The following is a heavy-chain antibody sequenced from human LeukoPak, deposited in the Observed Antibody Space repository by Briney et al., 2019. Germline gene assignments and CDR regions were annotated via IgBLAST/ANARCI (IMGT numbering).Heavy chain of an antibody. Sequence: PSETLSLTCTVSGYSISSGYYWGWIRQPPGKGLEWIGSIYHSGSTYYNPSLKSRVTISVDTSKNQFSLKLSSVTAADTAVYYCARTVETVTTYFDYWGQGTLVTVSS. J-gene: IGHJ4*02. CDR1: GYSISSGYY. D-gene: IGHD4-17*01. V-gene: IGHV4-38-2*02. CDR3: ARTVETVTTYFDY. CDR2: IYHSGST.